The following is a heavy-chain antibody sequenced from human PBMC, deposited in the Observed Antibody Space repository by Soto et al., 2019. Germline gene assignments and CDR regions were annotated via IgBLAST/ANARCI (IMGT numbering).Heavy chain of an antibody. CDR3: AKHEGYCTTTTCSNFDY. CDR2: IYPGDSDS. Sequence: LKISCKGSGFTFTSYWIAWVRQMPGKGLEWMGIIYPGDSDSSYSPSFQGQVTISADKSINTAYLHWSSLKASDTAIYYCAKHEGYCTTTTCSNFDYWGQGTLVTVSS. J-gene: IGHJ4*02. CDR1: GFTFTSYW. V-gene: IGHV5-51*01. D-gene: IGHD2-2*01.